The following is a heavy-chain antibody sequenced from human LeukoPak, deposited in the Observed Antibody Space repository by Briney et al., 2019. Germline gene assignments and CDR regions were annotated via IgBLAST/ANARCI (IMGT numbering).Heavy chain of an antibody. D-gene: IGHD1-26*01. Sequence: KPSETLSLTCTVSGDSFSSSSYNWGWIRQPPGKGLEWIGSFYYSGSTYYNPSLKSRVTISVDTSKNQFSLKLNSVTAADTAVYYCARHPATSPKLGTAFDYWGQGTLVTVPS. J-gene: IGHJ4*02. CDR2: FYYSGST. CDR1: GDSFSSSSYN. CDR3: ARHPATSPKLGTAFDY. V-gene: IGHV4-39*01.